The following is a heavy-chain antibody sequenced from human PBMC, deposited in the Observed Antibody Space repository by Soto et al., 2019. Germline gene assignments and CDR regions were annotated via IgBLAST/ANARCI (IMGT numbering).Heavy chain of an antibody. V-gene: IGHV3-23*01. J-gene: IGHJ4*02. CDR2: ISGSGGST. CDR3: AKGSTNGVCYYY. Sequence: PGGSLRLSCAASGFTFSSYAMSWVRQAPGKGLEWVSAISGSGGSTYYADSVKGRFTIPRDNSKNTLYLQMNSLRAEDTAVYYCAKGSTNGVCYYYWGQGTLVTVSS. D-gene: IGHD2-8*01. CDR1: GFTFSSYA.